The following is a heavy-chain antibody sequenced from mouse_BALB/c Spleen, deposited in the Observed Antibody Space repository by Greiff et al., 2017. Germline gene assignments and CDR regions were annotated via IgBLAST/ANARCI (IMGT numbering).Heavy chain of an antibody. D-gene: IGHD1-1*01. J-gene: IGHJ4*01. Sequence: EVKLVESGGGLVQPGGSLKLSCAASGFTFSSYTMSWVRQTPEKRLEWVAYISNGGGSTYYPDTVKGRFTISRDNAKNTLYLQMSSLKSEDTAMYYCARRRYYGSNYAMDYWGQGTSVTVSS. CDR2: ISNGGGST. CDR1: GFTFSSYT. V-gene: IGHV5-12-2*01. CDR3: ARRRYYGSNYAMDY.